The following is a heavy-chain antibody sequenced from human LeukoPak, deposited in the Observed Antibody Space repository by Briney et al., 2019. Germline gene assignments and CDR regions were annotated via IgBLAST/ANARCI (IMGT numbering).Heavy chain of an antibody. CDR1: GFMFRDYA. CDR2: ISGSGGSI. D-gene: IGHD3-22*01. Sequence: GGSLRLSCAASGFMFRDYAMSWVRQAPGKGLEWVSSISGSGGSIYDADSVKGRFTISRDNSKNTLYLQMNSLRAEDTAVYYCAKTKAFTSGFPLDLWGQGTLVTVSS. V-gene: IGHV3-23*01. J-gene: IGHJ5*02. CDR3: AKTKAFTSGFPLDL.